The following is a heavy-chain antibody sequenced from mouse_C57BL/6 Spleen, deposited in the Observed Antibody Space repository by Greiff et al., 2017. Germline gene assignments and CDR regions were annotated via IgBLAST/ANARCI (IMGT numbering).Heavy chain of an antibody. Sequence: QVQLQQPGAELVRPGSSVKLSCKASGYTFTSYWMHWVKQRPIQGLEWIGNIDPSDSETHYNQKFKDKATLTVDKSSSTAYMQLSSLTSEDSAVXYCARRRGIGDYFDYWGQGTTLTVSS. CDR2: IDPSDSET. CDR3: ARRRGIGDYFDY. J-gene: IGHJ2*01. V-gene: IGHV1-52*01. D-gene: IGHD1-1*02. CDR1: GYTFTSYW.